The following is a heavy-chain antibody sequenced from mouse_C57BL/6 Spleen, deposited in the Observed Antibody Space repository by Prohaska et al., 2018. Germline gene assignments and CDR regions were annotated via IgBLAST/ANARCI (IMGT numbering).Heavy chain of an antibody. CDR3: AQNDGNYHVSYAMDY. D-gene: IGHD2-3*01. CDR1: AFNIKDYY. V-gene: IGHV14-2*01. J-gene: IGHJ4*01. Sequence: VQLQQSGAELVKPGSSVKLSCTASAFNIKDYYMHWVKQRTEQGLDVNGRIDTDDGETKYGPKFQGKATITADTSSNTAYLQISSMTSEDTAVYYCAQNDGNYHVSYAMDYWGKGTSVTVSS. CDR2: IDTDDGET.